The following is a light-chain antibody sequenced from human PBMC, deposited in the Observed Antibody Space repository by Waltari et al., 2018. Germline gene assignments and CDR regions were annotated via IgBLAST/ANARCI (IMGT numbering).Light chain of an antibody. CDR3: QQYGSSPLT. CDR2: GAS. CDR1: QSVSSSY. Sequence: EIVLMKSPGTLSLSPGERATLSCRASQSVSSSYLAWYHQTPGQAPRLLIYGASSRATGIPDRFSGSGSGTDFTLTISRLEPEDFAVYYCQQYGSSPLTFGGGTKVEIK. J-gene: IGKJ4*01. V-gene: IGKV3-20*01.